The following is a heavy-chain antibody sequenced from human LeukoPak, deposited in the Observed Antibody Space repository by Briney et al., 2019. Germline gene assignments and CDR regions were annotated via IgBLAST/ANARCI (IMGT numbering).Heavy chain of an antibody. Sequence: PGGSLRLSCAASGFTFSNAWMSWVRQAPGKGLEWVANIKQDGSEKYYVDSVKGRFTISRDNAKNSLYLQMNSLRAEDTAVYNCARDLAFDYWGQGTLVTVSS. V-gene: IGHV3-7*01. J-gene: IGHJ4*02. CDR3: ARDLAFDY. CDR1: GFTFSNAW. CDR2: IKQDGSEK.